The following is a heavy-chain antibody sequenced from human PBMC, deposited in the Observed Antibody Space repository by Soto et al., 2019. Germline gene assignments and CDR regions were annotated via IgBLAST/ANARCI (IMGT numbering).Heavy chain of an antibody. J-gene: IGHJ4*02. CDR3: ARDGAKGYSSSSSLDY. CDR1: GGPFSSYA. V-gene: IGHV1-69*06. CDR2: IIPIFGTA. Sequence: SVKVSCKSSGGPFSSYAISLVRQAPGQGLEWMGGIIPIFGTANYAQKFQGRVTITADKSTSTAYMELSSLRSEDTAVYYCARDGAKGYSSSSSLDYWGQGTLVTVSS. D-gene: IGHD6-6*01.